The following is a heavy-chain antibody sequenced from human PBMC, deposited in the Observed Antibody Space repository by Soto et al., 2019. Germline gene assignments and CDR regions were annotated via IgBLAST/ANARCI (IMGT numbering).Heavy chain of an antibody. D-gene: IGHD1-7*01. J-gene: IGHJ4*02. V-gene: IGHV3-30*18. CDR1: GFTFSIND. Sequence: GGSLRLSCAASGFTFSINDMHWVRQAPGRGLEWVAVISNDGNNKYYADSVKGRFTLSRDNSKNMVYLQMDSLRVEDTAVYYCAKDHQTYNWDYLFDSWGPGTLATVSS. CDR2: ISNDGNNK. CDR3: AKDHQTYNWDYLFDS.